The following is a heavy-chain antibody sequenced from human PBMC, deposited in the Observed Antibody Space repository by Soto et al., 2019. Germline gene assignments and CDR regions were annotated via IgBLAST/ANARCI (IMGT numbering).Heavy chain of an antibody. J-gene: IGHJ4*02. V-gene: IGHV4-34*01. CDR2: INHSGST. D-gene: IGHD6-19*01. Sequence: SETLSLTCAVSGGSITSNYWSWIRQPPGKGLEWIGEINHSGSTNYNPSLKSRVTISVDTSKNQFSLKLRSVTAADAAVYFCARIDGSGWFFDYWGQGTLVTVSS. CDR3: ARIDGSGWFFDY. CDR1: GGSITSNY.